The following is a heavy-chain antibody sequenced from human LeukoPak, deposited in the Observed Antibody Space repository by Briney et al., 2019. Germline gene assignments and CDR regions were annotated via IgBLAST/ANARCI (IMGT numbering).Heavy chain of an antibody. Sequence: SETLSLTCTVSGGSISPYYWSWIRQPPGKGLEWIGYIYYSGTTNYNPSLKSRVTMSVDTSNNHLSLRLTSVTAADTALYYCARILSGAWYALEYWGQGTLVTVSS. CDR3: ARILSGAWYALEY. CDR1: GGSISPYY. J-gene: IGHJ4*02. D-gene: IGHD6-19*01. CDR2: IYYSGTT. V-gene: IGHV4-59*08.